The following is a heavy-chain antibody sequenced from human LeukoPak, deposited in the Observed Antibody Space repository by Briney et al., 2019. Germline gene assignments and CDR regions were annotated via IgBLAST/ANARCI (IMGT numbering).Heavy chain of an antibody. V-gene: IGHV3-21*01. CDR3: ARELEEMFDY. J-gene: IGHJ4*02. Sequence: GGSLRLFCAASGFTFRSHSMNWVRQAPGKGLEWGSSIGSTSSSIYYADSVKGRFTISRDNAKNSLFLQMNSLRAEDTAVYYCARELEEMFDYWGQGTLVTVSS. D-gene: IGHD3-3*01. CDR1: GFTFRSHS. CDR2: IGSTSSSI.